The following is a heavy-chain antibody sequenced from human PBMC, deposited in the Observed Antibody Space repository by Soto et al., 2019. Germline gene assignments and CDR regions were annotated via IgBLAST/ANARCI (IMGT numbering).Heavy chain of an antibody. J-gene: IGHJ6*02. D-gene: IGHD3-9*01. V-gene: IGHV3-33*01. Sequence: GGSLRLSCAASGFTFSSYGMHWVRQAPGKGLEWVAVIWYDGSNKYYADSVKGRFTISRDNSKNTLYLQMNSLRAEDTAVYYCARDGATYYDILTGYYPYYYYYGMDVWGQGTTGTVSS. CDR1: GFTFSSYG. CDR3: ARDGATYYDILTGYYPYYYYYGMDV. CDR2: IWYDGSNK.